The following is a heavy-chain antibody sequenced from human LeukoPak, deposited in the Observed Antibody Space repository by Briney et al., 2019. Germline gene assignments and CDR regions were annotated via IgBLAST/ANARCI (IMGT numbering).Heavy chain of an antibody. CDR3: ARADNYYDSDDAFDI. CDR2: ISSSGSTI. V-gene: IGHV3-11*01. J-gene: IGHJ3*02. Sequence: PGGSLRLSCAASGFIFSDYYMSWIRQAPGKGLDWVSYISSSGSTIYYADSVKGRFTISRDNAKNSLYLQMNSLRAEDTAVYYCARADNYYDSDDAFDIWGQGTMVTVSS. CDR1: GFIFSDYY. D-gene: IGHD3-22*01.